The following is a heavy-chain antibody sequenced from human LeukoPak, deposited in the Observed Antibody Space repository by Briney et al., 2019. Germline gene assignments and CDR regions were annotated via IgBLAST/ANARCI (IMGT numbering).Heavy chain of an antibody. CDR2: IDSSSTTI. Sequence: GGSLRLSCAASGFTFSSYEMNWVRQAPGKGLEWVSYIDSSSTTIFYADSVRGRFTISRDNAKNSLFLQMNSLRAEDTAVYYCATDGRLLDYWGQGTLVTVSS. CDR3: ATDGRLLDY. CDR1: GFTFSSYE. V-gene: IGHV3-48*01. J-gene: IGHJ4*02.